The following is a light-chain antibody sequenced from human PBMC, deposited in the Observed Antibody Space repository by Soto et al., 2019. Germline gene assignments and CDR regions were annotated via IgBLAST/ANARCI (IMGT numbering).Light chain of an antibody. CDR2: AAS. Sequence: DIQLTQSPSFLSTSIGDRVTITCRASQDISSYLAWYQQKPGKAPQLLIYAASTLQSGVPSRFSGSGSGTEFTLTISSLQPEDFATYYCQQVDNFPLTFGGGTKVDIK. J-gene: IGKJ4*01. CDR3: QQVDNFPLT. CDR1: QDISSY. V-gene: IGKV1-9*01.